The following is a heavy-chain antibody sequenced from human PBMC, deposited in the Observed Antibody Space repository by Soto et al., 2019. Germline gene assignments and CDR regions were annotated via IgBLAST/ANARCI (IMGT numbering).Heavy chain of an antibody. CDR1: GFSLSTSGVG. Sequence: QITLKESGPTLVKPTQTLTLTCTFSGFSLSTSGVGVGWIRPPPRKDLEWLALIYWDDDKRYSPSLKSRLTITKDTSKNHVVLTKTDMDPVDTATYYCAHRPIAYSRSWSDALDIWGQGTMVTVSS. CDR3: AHRPIAYSRSWSDALDI. D-gene: IGHD6-13*01. J-gene: IGHJ3*02. V-gene: IGHV2-5*02. CDR2: IYWDDDK.